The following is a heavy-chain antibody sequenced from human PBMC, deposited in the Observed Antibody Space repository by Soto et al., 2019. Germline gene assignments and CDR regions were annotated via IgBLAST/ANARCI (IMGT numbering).Heavy chain of an antibody. CDR2: ISAYNGNT. D-gene: IGHD2-21*02. Sequence: ASVKVSCKASGYTFTSYGISWVRQAPGQGLEWMGWISAYNGNTNYAQKLQGRVTMTTDTSTSTAYMELRSLRSDDTAVYYCARQCPGGGDCYFFDYCGQGPLVTVSS. CDR3: ARQCPGGGDCYFFDY. J-gene: IGHJ4*02. CDR1: GYTFTSYG. V-gene: IGHV1-18*04.